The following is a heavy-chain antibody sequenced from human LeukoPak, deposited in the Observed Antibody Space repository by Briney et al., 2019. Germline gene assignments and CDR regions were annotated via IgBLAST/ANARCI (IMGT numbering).Heavy chain of an antibody. V-gene: IGHV3-23*01. CDR1: GFTFSSYA. Sequence: PGGSLRLSCAASGFTFSSYAMSWVRQAPGKGLEWVSAISGSGGSTYYADSVKGRFTISRDNSKNTLYLQMNSLRAEDTAVYYCAKDGGGSSWHVTFYDYWGQGTLVTVSS. J-gene: IGHJ4*02. CDR2: ISGSGGST. D-gene: IGHD6-13*01. CDR3: AKDGGGSSWHVTFYDY.